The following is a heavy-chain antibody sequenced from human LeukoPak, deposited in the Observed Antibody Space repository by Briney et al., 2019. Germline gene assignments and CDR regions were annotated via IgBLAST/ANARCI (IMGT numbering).Heavy chain of an antibody. Sequence: GGSLRLSCAASGFIFSTYSMNWVRQAPGKGLEWVSYITPSSSTIYYADSVRGRFTISRDNAENSLYLQMNSLRADDTAVYYCARDHRDWGVFDYWGQGTLVAVSS. CDR3: ARDHRDWGVFDY. V-gene: IGHV3-48*04. CDR1: GFIFSTYS. D-gene: IGHD7-27*01. J-gene: IGHJ4*02. CDR2: ITPSSSTI.